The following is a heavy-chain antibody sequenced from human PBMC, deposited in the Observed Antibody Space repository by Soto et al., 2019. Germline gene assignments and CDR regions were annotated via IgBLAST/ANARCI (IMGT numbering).Heavy chain of an antibody. J-gene: IGHJ4*02. Sequence: ASVKVSCKASGYTFTSYAMHWVRQAPGQRLEWTGWINAGNGNTKYSQKFQGRVTITRDTSASTAYMELSSLRSEDTAVYYCATSGIVGATPGGSYWGQGTLVTVSS. V-gene: IGHV1-3*01. D-gene: IGHD1-26*01. CDR3: ATSGIVGATPGGSY. CDR1: GYTFTSYA. CDR2: INAGNGNT.